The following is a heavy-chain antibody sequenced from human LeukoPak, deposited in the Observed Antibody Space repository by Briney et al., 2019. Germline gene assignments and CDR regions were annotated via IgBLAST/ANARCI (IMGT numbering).Heavy chain of an antibody. J-gene: IGHJ4*02. V-gene: IGHV1-2*06. Sequence: ASVKVSCKASGYTFTGYYMHWVRQAPGQGLEWMGRINPNSGGTNYEQKFQGRVTMTRDTSISTAYMELSRLRSDDTAVYYCASSRTYYYDSSGYLFDYWGQGTLVTVSS. CDR2: INPNSGGT. CDR3: ASSRTYYYDSSGYLFDY. CDR1: GYTFTGYY. D-gene: IGHD3-22*01.